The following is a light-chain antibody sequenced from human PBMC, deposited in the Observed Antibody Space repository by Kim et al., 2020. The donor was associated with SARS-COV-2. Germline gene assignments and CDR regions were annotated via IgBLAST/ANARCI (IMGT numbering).Light chain of an antibody. CDR3: QQYHKWPIT. Sequence: EIVLTQSPATLSVSPGERATLSCRATQSVSSNLAWYRQRPGQAPRLLIYGASTRATDIPGRISGSGSGAEFTLTISSLQSEDFAVYYCQQYHKWPITFGQGTRLEIK. CDR1: QSVSSN. J-gene: IGKJ5*01. CDR2: GAS. V-gene: IGKV3-15*01.